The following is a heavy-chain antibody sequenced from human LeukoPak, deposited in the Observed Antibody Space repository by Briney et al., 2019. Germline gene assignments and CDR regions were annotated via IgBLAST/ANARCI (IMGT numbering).Heavy chain of an antibody. CDR2: ISSSSSTI. D-gene: IGHD5-18*01. CDR3: ARGGRGRGYSYGYVNPYYFDY. Sequence: GGSLRLSCAASGFTFSSYSMNWVRQAPGKGLEWVSYISSSSSTIYYADSVKGRFTISRDNAKNSLYLQMNSLRAEDTAVYYCARGGRGRGYSYGYVNPYYFDYWGQGTLVTVSS. CDR1: GFTFSSYS. V-gene: IGHV3-48*01. J-gene: IGHJ4*02.